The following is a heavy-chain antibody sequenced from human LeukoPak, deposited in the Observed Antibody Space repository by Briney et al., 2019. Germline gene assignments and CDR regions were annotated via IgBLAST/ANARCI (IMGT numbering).Heavy chain of an antibody. CDR3: ARNQSSGWYD. V-gene: IGHV3-23*01. CDR1: GFTFSNYA. CDR2: ISGSGGTT. J-gene: IGHJ4*02. Sequence: GGSLRLSYATSGFTFSNYAVSWVCQAPGKGLEWVSSISGSGGTTYYADSVKGRFTISRDNSKNTLYLQMNSLRAEDTAVYYCARNQSSGWYDWGQGTLVTVSS. D-gene: IGHD6-19*01.